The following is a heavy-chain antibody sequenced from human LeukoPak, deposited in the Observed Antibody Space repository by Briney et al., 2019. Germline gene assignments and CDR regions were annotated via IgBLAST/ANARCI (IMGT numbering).Heavy chain of an antibody. CDR2: ISSNGGST. CDR1: GFTFSSYA. Sequence: GGSLRLSCSASGFTFSSYAMHWVRQAPGKGLEYVSAISSNGGSTYYADSVKGRFTISRDNSKSTLYLQMSSLRAEDTAVYYCVTAYYYGSGSDGAFDIWGQGTMVTVSS. V-gene: IGHV3-64D*06. CDR3: VTAYYYGSGSDGAFDI. D-gene: IGHD3-10*01. J-gene: IGHJ3*02.